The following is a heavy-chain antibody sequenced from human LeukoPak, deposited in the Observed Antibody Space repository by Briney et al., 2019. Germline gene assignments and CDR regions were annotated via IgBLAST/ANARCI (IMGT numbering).Heavy chain of an antibody. Sequence: ASVKVSCKASGYTFTSYGLSWVRQALGQGLEWMGWISAYSGNINYAQKFQGRVTMTTDTSTSTAYMELRSLRSDDTAVYYCARAYCSSYSCYVDHYYMDAWGKGTTVTVSS. V-gene: IGHV1-18*01. D-gene: IGHD2-2*01. CDR2: ISAYSGNI. J-gene: IGHJ6*03. CDR1: GYTFTSYG. CDR3: ARAYCSSYSCYVDHYYMDA.